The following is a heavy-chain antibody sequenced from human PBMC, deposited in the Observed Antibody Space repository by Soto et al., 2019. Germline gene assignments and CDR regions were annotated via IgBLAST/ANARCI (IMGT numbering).Heavy chain of an antibody. D-gene: IGHD2-21*02. V-gene: IGHV1-18*01. CDR1: GYTFNSYG. Sequence: QVQLVQSGGEVKKPGASVKVSCKASGYTFNSYGISWVRQAPGQGLEWMGWIRVKNGNTNYAQNFQGRFTMTTDTTTSTAYMELRSLRSDDTAVDYCARGPTVGDIWGQGTMVTVSS. CDR3: ARGPTVGDI. J-gene: IGHJ3*02. CDR2: IRVKNGNT.